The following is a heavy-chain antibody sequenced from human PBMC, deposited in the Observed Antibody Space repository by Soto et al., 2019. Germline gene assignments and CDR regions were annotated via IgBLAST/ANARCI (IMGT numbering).Heavy chain of an antibody. V-gene: IGHV2-5*02. CDR1: GFSLSTSGVG. CDR2: IYWDDDK. CDR3: AHRQTGIAVAAFDY. J-gene: IGHJ4*02. Sequence: QITLKESGPTLVKPTQTLTLTCTFSGFSLSTSGVGVGWIRQPPGKALEWLALIYWDDDKRYSPSLKSRITSTKDTSKNQMVLTMTNMDPVDTATYYCAHRQTGIAVAAFDYWGQGTLVTVSS. D-gene: IGHD6-19*01.